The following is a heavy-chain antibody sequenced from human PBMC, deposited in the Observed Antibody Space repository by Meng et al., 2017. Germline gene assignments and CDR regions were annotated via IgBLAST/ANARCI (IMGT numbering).Heavy chain of an antibody. CDR1: GLTVSDYY. V-gene: IGHV3-11*01. J-gene: IGHJ4*02. Sequence: QVVESGGGLVKAGGSLGRCCVGLGLTVSDYYMSWIRQAPGKGLEWVSYISSSGSTIYYADSVKGRFTISRDNAKNSLYLQMNSLRAEDTAVYYCARDLGIPPDYFDYWGQGTLVTVSS. CDR3: ARDLGIPPDYFDY. D-gene: IGHD2-21*01. CDR2: ISSSGSTI.